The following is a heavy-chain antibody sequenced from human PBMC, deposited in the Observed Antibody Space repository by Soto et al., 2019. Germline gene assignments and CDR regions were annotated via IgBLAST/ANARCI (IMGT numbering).Heavy chain of an antibody. CDR3: ARDKDYDFWIGAFDV. CDR1: GGSISSYY. CDR2: IYYSGST. V-gene: IGHV4-59*01. Sequence: SETLSLTCTVSGGSISSYYWSWIRQPPGKGLEWIGYIYYSGSTNYNPSLKSRVTISVDTSKNQFSLKLSSVTAADTAVYYCARDKDYDFWIGAFDVWGQGTMVTVSS. J-gene: IGHJ3*01. D-gene: IGHD3-3*01.